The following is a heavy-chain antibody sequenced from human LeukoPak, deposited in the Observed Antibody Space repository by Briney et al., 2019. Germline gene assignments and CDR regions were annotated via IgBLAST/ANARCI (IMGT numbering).Heavy chain of an antibody. V-gene: IGHV3-11*04. CDR2: ISSSGQTT. D-gene: IGHD4-23*01. J-gene: IGHJ4*02. Sequence: GGSLRLSCVASGFTFSDFYMNWIRQAPGKGLEWLSYISSSGQTTYYADSVKGLFTISRDNAENSVYLQMNSLTAEDTAVYYCARDFQGYGGNSPFVYWGQGTLVTVSS. CDR1: GFTFSDFY. CDR3: ARDFQGYGGNSPFVY.